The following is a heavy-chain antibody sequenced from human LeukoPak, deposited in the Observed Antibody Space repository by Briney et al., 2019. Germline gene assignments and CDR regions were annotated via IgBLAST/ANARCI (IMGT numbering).Heavy chain of an antibody. V-gene: IGHV3-74*01. CDR2: INSDGSST. CDR1: GFTFSSYW. D-gene: IGHD4-17*01. Sequence: GGSLRLSCAASGFTFSSYWMHWVRQAPGKGLVWVSRINSDGSSTSYADSVKGRFTISRDNAKNTLYLQMNSLRAEDTAVYYCASFMPDYGDYESAFDIWGQGTMVTVSS. J-gene: IGHJ3*02. CDR3: ASFMPDYGDYESAFDI.